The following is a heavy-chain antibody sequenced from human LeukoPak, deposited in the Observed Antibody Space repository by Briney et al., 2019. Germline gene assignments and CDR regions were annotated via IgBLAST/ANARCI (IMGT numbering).Heavy chain of an antibody. Sequence: PSETLSLICTVSGGSISNYYWSWIRQPPGKGLEWIGYIYYSGSTNYNPSLKSRVTISVDTSKNQFSLKLTSVTAADTAVYYCARGGAVAGLDYWGQGTLVTVSS. J-gene: IGHJ4*02. CDR1: GGSISNYY. CDR2: IYYSGST. V-gene: IGHV4-59*08. CDR3: ARGGAVAGLDY. D-gene: IGHD6-19*01.